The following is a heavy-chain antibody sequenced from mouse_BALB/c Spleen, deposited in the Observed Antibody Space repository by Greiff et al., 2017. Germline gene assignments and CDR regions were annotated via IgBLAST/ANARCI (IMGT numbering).Heavy chain of an antibody. CDR1: GFTFSSYA. V-gene: IGHV5-6-5*01. Sequence: EVHLVESGGGLVKPGGSLKLSCAASGFTFSSYAMSWVRQTPEKRLEWVASISSGGSTYYPDSVKGRFTISRDNARNILYLQMSSLRSEDTAMYYCARRILIYYDYNYYAMDYWGQGTSVTVSS. CDR3: ARRILIYYDYNYYAMDY. CDR2: ISSGGST. D-gene: IGHD2-4*01. J-gene: IGHJ4*01.